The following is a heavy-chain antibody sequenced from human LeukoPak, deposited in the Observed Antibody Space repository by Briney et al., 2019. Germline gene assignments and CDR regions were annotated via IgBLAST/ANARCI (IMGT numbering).Heavy chain of an antibody. J-gene: IGHJ4*02. D-gene: IGHD2-21*02. V-gene: IGHV4-59*11. Sequence: SETLSLTCTVSGGFIKNHYWSWIRQPPGKGLEWIGYIYYSGSTNYSPSLKSRVTISVDMSKNQCSLKLRSVNAADTAVYFCARGLCGGDCPADYWGQGTLVTVSS. CDR3: ARGLCGGDCPADY. CDR2: IYYSGST. CDR1: GGFIKNHY.